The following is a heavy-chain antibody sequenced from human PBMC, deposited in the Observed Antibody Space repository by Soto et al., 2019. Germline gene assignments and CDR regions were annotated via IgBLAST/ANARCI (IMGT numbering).Heavy chain of an antibody. J-gene: IGHJ6*02. CDR2: MNPNSGNT. Sequence: ASVKVSCKASGYTFTSYDINWVRQATGQGLEWMGWMNPNSGNTGYAQKFQGRVTMTRNTSISTAYMELSSLRSEDTAVYYCARELRYGSGSPYYYYGMDVWGQGTKVTVSS. V-gene: IGHV1-8*01. D-gene: IGHD3-10*01. CDR3: ARELRYGSGSPYYYYGMDV. CDR1: GYTFTSYD.